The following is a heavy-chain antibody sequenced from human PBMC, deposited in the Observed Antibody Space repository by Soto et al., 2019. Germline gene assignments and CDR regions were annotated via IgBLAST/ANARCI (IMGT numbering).Heavy chain of an antibody. CDR1: GFTFSSYA. Sequence: GGSLRLSCAASGFTFSSYAMHWVRQAPGKGLEWVAVISYDGSNKYYADSVKGRFTISRDNSKNTLYLQMNSLRAEDTAVYYCARDWSGYSGYDTPFDYWGQGTLVTVYS. V-gene: IGHV3-30-3*01. D-gene: IGHD5-12*01. J-gene: IGHJ4*02. CDR3: ARDWSGYSGYDTPFDY. CDR2: ISYDGSNK.